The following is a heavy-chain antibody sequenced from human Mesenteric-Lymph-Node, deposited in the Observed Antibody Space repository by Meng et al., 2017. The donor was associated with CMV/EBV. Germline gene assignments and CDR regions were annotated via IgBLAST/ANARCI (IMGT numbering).Heavy chain of an antibody. J-gene: IGHJ5*02. V-gene: IGHV4-30-4*08. CDR1: GGSLSSGGGSSSSGDYY. Sequence: SETLSLTCTVSGGSLSSGGGSSSSGDYYWSWIRQPPGKDLEWIGYIYYSGATYYSPSLQSRVSMSVDTSKNQFSLNLSSVTAADTAVYYCARKFLNWFDPWGQGILVTVS. D-gene: IGHD3-3*01. CDR2: IYYSGAT. CDR3: ARKFLNWFDP.